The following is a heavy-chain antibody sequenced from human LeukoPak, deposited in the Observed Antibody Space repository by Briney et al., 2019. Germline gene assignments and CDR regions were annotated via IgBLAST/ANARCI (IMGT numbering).Heavy chain of an antibody. J-gene: IGHJ4*02. CDR1: GFAFDDYA. D-gene: IGHD6-13*01. Sequence: GRSLRLSCAASGFAFDDYAMHWARHAPGKGLEWVSGISWNSGSIGYADSVKGRFTISRDNAKNSLYLQMNSLRAEDTALYYCAASSPVDYWGQGTLVTVSS. CDR2: ISWNSGSI. V-gene: IGHV3-9*01. CDR3: AASSPVDY.